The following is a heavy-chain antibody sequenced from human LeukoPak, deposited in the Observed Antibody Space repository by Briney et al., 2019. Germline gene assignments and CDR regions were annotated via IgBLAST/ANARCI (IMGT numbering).Heavy chain of an antibody. Sequence: PSETLSPTCTVSGGSFSSYYWSWIRQPPGKGLEWIGYIYYSGSTDYNPSLKSRVTISVETSKNQFSLNLSSVTAADTAAYYCARVRAAAIPYYFDYWGQGTLVTVSS. CDR1: GGSFSSYY. CDR2: IYYSGST. V-gene: IGHV4-59*12. J-gene: IGHJ4*02. D-gene: IGHD6-13*01. CDR3: ARVRAAAIPYYFDY.